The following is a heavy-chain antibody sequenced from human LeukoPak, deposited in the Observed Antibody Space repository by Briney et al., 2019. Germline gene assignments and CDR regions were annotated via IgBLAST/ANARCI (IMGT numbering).Heavy chain of an antibody. J-gene: IGHJ4*02. CDR2: INTKGET. V-gene: IGHV4-4*09. D-gene: IGHD4/OR15-4a*01. CDR3: ATSNDAKIAPFDH. Sequence: LETLSLTCTVSGVSMSAYQWSWVRQSPEKGLEWIGCINTKGETSYNPSLKSRVTTPVDTSKSQFSLRLTSVTAADTAVYYCATSNDAKIAPFDHWGQGAPVTVSS. CDR1: GVSMSAYQ.